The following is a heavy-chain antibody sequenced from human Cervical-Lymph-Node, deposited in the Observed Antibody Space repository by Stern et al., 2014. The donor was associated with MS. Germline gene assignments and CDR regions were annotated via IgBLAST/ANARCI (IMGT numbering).Heavy chain of an antibody. D-gene: IGHD5-24*01. CDR1: GYTFTSYG. CDR2: ISAYNGNT. Sequence: VQLVESGAEVKKPGASVKVSCKASGYTFTSYGISWVRQAPGQGLEWMGWISAYNGNTNYAQKLQGRVTMTTDTSTSTAYMELRSLRSDDTAVYYCARTPGGYNWLYRVAGNYFDYWGQGTLVTVSS. V-gene: IGHV1-18*01. J-gene: IGHJ4*02. CDR3: ARTPGGYNWLYRVAGNYFDY.